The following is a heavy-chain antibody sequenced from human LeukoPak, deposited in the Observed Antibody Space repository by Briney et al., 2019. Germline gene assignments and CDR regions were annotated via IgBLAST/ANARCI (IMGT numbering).Heavy chain of an antibody. D-gene: IGHD1-1*01. CDR3: ARGHWRNWFDP. J-gene: IGHJ5*02. CDR2: IYYSGST. CDR1: GGSLSTYY. V-gene: IGHV4-59*08. Sequence: PSETLSLTCTVSGGSLSTYYWSWIRQPPGKGLEWIAYIYYSGSTNYNPSLKSRVTISVDTSKNQLSVKLSSVTAADTAVYYCARGHWRNWFDPWGQGTLVTVSS.